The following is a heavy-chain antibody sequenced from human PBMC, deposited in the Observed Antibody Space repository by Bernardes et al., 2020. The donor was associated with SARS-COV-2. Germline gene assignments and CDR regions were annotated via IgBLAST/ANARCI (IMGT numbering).Heavy chain of an antibody. D-gene: IGHD7-27*01. Sequence: ASVKVSCKASGYTFTSYDINWVRQATGQGLEWMGWMNPNSGNTGYAQKFQGRVTMTRNTSISTAYMELSSLRSEDTAEYYCARGGGNWGYSLRYYYYGMDVWGQGTTVTVSS. CDR2: MNPNSGNT. CDR1: GYTFTSYD. J-gene: IGHJ6*02. CDR3: ARGGGNWGYSLRYYYYGMDV. V-gene: IGHV1-8*01.